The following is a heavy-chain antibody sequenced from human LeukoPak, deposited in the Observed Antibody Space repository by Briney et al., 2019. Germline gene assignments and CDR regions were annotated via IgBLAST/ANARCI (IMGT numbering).Heavy chain of an antibody. D-gene: IGHD3-22*01. V-gene: IGHV4-38-2*02. Sequence: SETLSLTCTVSGYSISSGHYWSWIRQPPGKGLEWIGSIYHSGSTYYNPSLKSRVSISVDTSKNQFSLKLSSVTAADTAVYYCARRGYYDSSGYYYFDYWGQGTLVTVSS. J-gene: IGHJ4*02. CDR1: GYSISSGHY. CDR2: IYHSGST. CDR3: ARRGYYDSSGYYYFDY.